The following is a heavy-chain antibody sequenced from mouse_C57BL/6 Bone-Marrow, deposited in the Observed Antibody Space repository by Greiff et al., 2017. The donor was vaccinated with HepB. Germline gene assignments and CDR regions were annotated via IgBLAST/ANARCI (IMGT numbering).Heavy chain of an antibody. CDR1: GFTFSNYW. J-gene: IGHJ3*01. CDR3: TRYYGSSPPWFAY. V-gene: IGHV6-3*01. Sequence: VQLKESGGGLVQPGGSMKLSCVASGFTFSNYWMNWVRQSPEKGLEWVAQIRLKSDNYATHYAESVKGRFTISRDDSKSSVYLQMNNLRAEDTGIYYCTRYYGSSPPWFAYWGQGTLVTVSA. CDR2: IRLKSDNYAT. D-gene: IGHD1-1*01.